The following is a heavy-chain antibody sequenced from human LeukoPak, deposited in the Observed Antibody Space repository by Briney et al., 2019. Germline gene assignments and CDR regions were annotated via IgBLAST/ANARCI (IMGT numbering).Heavy chain of an antibody. V-gene: IGHV3-9*01. CDR1: GFTFDDYA. J-gene: IGHJ5*02. CDR3: AKDRLGKPTNWFDP. Sequence: TGGSLRLSCAASGFTFDDYAMHWVRQAPGKSLEWVSGISWNSGSIGYADSVKGRFTISRDNAKNSLYLQMNSLRAEDTALYYCAKDRLGKPTNWFDPWGQGTLVTVSS. D-gene: IGHD7-27*01. CDR2: ISWNSGSI.